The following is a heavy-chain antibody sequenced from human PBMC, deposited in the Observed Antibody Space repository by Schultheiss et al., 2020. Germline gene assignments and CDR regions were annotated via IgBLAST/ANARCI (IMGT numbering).Heavy chain of an antibody. CDR2: IWYDGSNK. J-gene: IGHJ3*02. D-gene: IGHD1-14*01. V-gene: IGHV3-33*01. CDR1: GFTFSSYG. CDR3: ARVALPHHTTLDDAFDI. Sequence: GGSLRLSCAASGFTFSSYGMHWVRQAPGKGLEWVAVIWYDGSNKYYADSVKGRFTISRDNSKNTLYLQMNSLRAEDTAVYYCARVALPHHTTLDDAFDIWGQGTMVTVSS.